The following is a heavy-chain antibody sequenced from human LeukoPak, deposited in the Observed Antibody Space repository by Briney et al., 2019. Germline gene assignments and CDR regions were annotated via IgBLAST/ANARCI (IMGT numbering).Heavy chain of an antibody. Sequence: SGPTLVNPTQTLTLTCTFSGFSLSTSGMCVSWIRQPPGKALGWLARIDWDDDKYYSTSLKTRLTISKDTSKNQVVLTMTNMDPVDTATYYCAWIQGELLDYWGQGTLVTVSS. V-gene: IGHV2-70*11. J-gene: IGHJ4*02. D-gene: IGHD1-26*01. CDR2: IDWDDDK. CDR3: AWIQGELLDY. CDR1: GFSLSTSGMC.